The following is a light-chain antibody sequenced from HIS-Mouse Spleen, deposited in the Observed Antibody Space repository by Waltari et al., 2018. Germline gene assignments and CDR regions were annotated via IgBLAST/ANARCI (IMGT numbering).Light chain of an antibody. CDR3: CSYAGSSTWV. CDR2: QGS. CDR1: SSHVGSYNL. Sequence: QSALTQPASVSGSPGQSITISCTGTSSHVGSYNLVSWSQQHPGKAPKLMIYQGSKRPSGVSNRFSGSKSGNTASLTISGLQAEDEADYYCCSYAGSSTWVFGGGTKLTVL. J-gene: IGLJ3*02. V-gene: IGLV2-23*01.